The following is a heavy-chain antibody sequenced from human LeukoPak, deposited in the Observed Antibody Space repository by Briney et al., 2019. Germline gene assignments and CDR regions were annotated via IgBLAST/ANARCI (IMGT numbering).Heavy chain of an antibody. Sequence: SETLSLTCTVSGDSISSSGYYWGWIRRPPGKGLEWIGSIYYSGSTYYNPSIKSRVTISVDTSKNQFSLKLSSVTAADTAVYYCARLGVVVAATQIDYWGQGTLVTVSS. CDR3: ARLGVVVAATQIDY. CDR1: GDSISSSGYY. D-gene: IGHD2-15*01. J-gene: IGHJ4*02. CDR2: IYYSGST. V-gene: IGHV4-39*01.